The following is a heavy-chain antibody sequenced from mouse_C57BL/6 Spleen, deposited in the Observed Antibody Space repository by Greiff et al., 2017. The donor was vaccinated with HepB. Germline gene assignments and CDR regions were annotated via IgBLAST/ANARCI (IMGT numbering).Heavy chain of an antibody. CDR2: IYPGDGDT. Sequence: QVQLQQSGPELVKPGASVKISCKASGYAFSSSWMNWVKQRPGKGLEWIGRIYPGDGDTNYNGKFKGKATLAADKSSSTAYMLISSLTSEDSAVYFCARSDSSGQFAYWGQGTLVTVSA. J-gene: IGHJ3*01. D-gene: IGHD3-2*02. CDR3: ARSDSSGQFAY. CDR1: GYAFSSSW. V-gene: IGHV1-82*01.